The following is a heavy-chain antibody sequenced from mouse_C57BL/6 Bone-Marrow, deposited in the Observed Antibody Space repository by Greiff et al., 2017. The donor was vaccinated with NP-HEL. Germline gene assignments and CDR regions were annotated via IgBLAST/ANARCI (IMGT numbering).Heavy chain of an antibody. J-gene: IGHJ2*01. V-gene: IGHV5-6*01. Sequence: VQLKQSGGDLVKPGGSLKLSCAASGFTFSSYGMSWVRQTPDKRLEWVATISSGGSYTYYPDSVKGRFTISRDNAKNTLYLQMSSLKSEDTAMYYCARRPITTVVAKYYFDYWGQGTTLTVSS. CDR2: ISSGGSYT. CDR1: GFTFSSYG. D-gene: IGHD1-1*01. CDR3: ARRPITTVVAKYYFDY.